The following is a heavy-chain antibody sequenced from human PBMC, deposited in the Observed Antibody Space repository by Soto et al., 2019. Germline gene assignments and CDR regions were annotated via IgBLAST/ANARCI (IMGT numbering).Heavy chain of an antibody. D-gene: IGHD4-17*01. CDR3: ARASTVTTIFDF. CDR2: IYSGGTT. CDR1: GFTVSSNY. Sequence: DVELVESGGGLVQPGGSLRLSCAASGFTVSSNYMSWVRQAPGKGLEGVSIIYSGGTTRYADSVKGRFTISRDNSKNTLYLQMNSLRAEDTAVYYCARASTVTTIFDFWGQGTLVTVSS. V-gene: IGHV3-66*01. J-gene: IGHJ4*02.